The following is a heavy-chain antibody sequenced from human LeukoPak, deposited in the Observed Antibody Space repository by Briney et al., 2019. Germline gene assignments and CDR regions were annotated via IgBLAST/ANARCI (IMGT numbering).Heavy chain of an antibody. J-gene: IGHJ4*02. Sequence: ASVKVSCKASGYTFTRYGISWVRQAPGQGLEWMGWISVYNGNTNYTQKVQGRVTMTTETSTSAAYMELRSLRSDDTAVYYCARDYSRGDPDYWGQGTLVTVSS. V-gene: IGHV1-18*01. CDR3: ARDYSRGDPDY. CDR1: GYTFTRYG. D-gene: IGHD6-19*01. CDR2: ISVYNGNT.